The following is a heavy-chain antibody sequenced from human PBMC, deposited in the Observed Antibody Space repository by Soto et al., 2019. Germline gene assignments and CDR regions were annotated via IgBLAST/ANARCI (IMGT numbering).Heavy chain of an antibody. CDR1: GFTFSSYG. CDR3: AKEGGYCGSRSYSVGGNYYGMYV. CDR2: ISYDGSNK. Sequence: QVQLVESGGGVVQPGRSLRLSCAASGFTFSSYGMHWVRQAPGKGLEWVAVISYDGSNKYYADSVKGRFTISRDNSKNTLYLQMNRRRDEDTGVYYCAKEGGYCGSRSYSVGGNYYGMYVWAKGPRSPSP. D-gene: IGHD3-10*01. V-gene: IGHV3-30*18. J-gene: IGHJ6*02.